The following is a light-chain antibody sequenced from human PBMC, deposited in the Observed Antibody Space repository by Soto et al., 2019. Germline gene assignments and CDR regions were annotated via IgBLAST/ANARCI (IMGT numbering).Light chain of an antibody. V-gene: IGLV2-14*01. CDR3: SSYTSSSILVV. CDR2: EVS. J-gene: IGLJ7*01. Sequence: QSALTQPASVSGSPGQSITISCTGTSSDVGAYNYVSWYQQHPGKAPKLMIYEVSNRPSGVSNRFSGSKSGNTASLTISGLQAEDEADYYCSSYTSSSILVVFGGGTQLTVL. CDR1: SSDVGAYNY.